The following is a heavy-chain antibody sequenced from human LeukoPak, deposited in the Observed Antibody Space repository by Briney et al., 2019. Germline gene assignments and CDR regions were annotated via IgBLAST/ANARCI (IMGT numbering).Heavy chain of an antibody. Sequence: GESLKISCKGSGYSFTSYWIGWVRQMPGKGLEWMGIIYPGDSDTRYSPSFQGQVTISADKSISTAYLQWSSLKASDTAMYYCATPGGYCGGDCYYDAFDIWGQGTVVTVSS. CDR2: IYPGDSDT. D-gene: IGHD2-21*02. V-gene: IGHV5-51*01. J-gene: IGHJ3*02. CDR3: ATPGGYCGGDCYYDAFDI. CDR1: GYSFTSYW.